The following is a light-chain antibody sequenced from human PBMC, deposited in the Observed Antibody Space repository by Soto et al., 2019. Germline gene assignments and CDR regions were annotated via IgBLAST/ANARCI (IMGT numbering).Light chain of an antibody. V-gene: IGKV1-39*01. CDR2: ATS. Sequence: DIQMTQSASSLSASVGDRVTITCRARQSISSYLNWYQQKPAKAPKLLIYATSSLQSGVPSRFSGSGSGTDFTLTISSLQPEEFSTYYCQQSYSTPWTFGQGTKVDIK. CDR1: QSISSY. J-gene: IGKJ1*01. CDR3: QQSYSTPWT.